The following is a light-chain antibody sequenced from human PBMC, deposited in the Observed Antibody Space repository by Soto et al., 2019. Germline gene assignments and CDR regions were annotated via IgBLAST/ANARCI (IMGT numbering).Light chain of an antibody. CDR2: KAS. V-gene: IGKV1-5*03. CDR1: QSISSW. CDR3: QQYHSYSLT. Sequence: DIQMTQSPSTLSASVGDRVTITCRASQSISSWLAWYQQKPGKAPKLLIYKASSLEGGVPSRFSGSGSGTDFTLTISRLQPDDFATYYCQQYHSYSLTFGGGTKVHI. J-gene: IGKJ4*01.